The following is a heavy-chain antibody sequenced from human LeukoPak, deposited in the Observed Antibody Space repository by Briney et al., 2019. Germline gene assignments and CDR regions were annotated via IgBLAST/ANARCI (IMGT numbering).Heavy chain of an antibody. D-gene: IGHD4-23*01. J-gene: IGHJ3*02. CDR1: GFTFSGSA. CDR2: IRSKANSYAT. V-gene: IGHV3-73*01. Sequence: GGSLRLSCAASGFTFSGSAMHWVRQASGKGLEWVGRIRSKANSYATAYAASVKGRFTISRDDSKNTAYLQMNSLKTEDTAVYYCIRLNSLDAFDIWGQGTMVTVSS. CDR3: IRLNSLDAFDI.